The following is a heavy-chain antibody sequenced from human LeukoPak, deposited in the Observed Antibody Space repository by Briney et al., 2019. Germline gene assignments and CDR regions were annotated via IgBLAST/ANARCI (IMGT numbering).Heavy chain of an antibody. D-gene: IGHD2-15*01. V-gene: IGHV3-48*01. CDR3: ARDVGYCSGGSCYRWFAS. CDR1: GFTFSSYS. CDR2: ISTSSAVM. J-gene: IGHJ5*01. Sequence: QPGGSLRHSCAASGFTFSSYSISWVRQARGKGLEWVSYISTSSAVMYYADSVKGRFTISRDDARNSVSLQMNSLRADDTAVYYCARDVGYCSGGSCYRWFASWGQGTLVIVSS.